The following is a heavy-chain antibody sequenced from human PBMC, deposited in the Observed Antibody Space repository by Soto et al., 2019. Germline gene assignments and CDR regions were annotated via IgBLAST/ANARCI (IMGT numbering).Heavy chain of an antibody. D-gene: IGHD3-10*01. V-gene: IGHV3-49*03. CDR2: IRREGYVETP. J-gene: IGHJ6*02. CDR3: ARGEDYYGRPLRCV. CDR1: GFLFGDYD. Sequence: PGGCIRLSCSASGFLFGDYDVGWFRQAPGKGLEWVGVIRREGYVETPEFAASVKGTFTISRDDSINTAYLQMNSPGTEDTAEYYCARGEDYYGRPLRCVWVQVTTVTVSS.